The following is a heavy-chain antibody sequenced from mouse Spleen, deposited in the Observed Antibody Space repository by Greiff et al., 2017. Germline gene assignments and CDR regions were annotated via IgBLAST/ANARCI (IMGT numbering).Heavy chain of an antibody. CDR2: ISYDGSN. CDR3: ARSPHYYGSSYEGFAY. Sequence: EVQLQESGPGLVKPSQSLSLTCSVTGYSITSGYYWNWIRQFPGNKLEWMGYISYDGSNNYNPSLKNRISITRDTSKNQFFLKLNSVTTEDTATYYCARSPHYYGSSYEGFAYWGQGTLVTVSA. D-gene: IGHD1-1*01. CDR1: GYSITSGYY. V-gene: IGHV3-6*01. J-gene: IGHJ3*01.